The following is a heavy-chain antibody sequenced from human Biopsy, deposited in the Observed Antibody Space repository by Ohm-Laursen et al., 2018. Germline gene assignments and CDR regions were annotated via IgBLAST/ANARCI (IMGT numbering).Heavy chain of an antibody. CDR1: GDSVTKYY. Sequence: SETLSLTCTVSGDSVTKYYWSWIRQPPGKGLEWIGHIYYSVMTNYNPSLQSRVSISVDTSRNQVSLTLSSVTAADTAVYYCARGSGTLNYGNFKYYHYYGMDVWGQGTKVTVSS. V-gene: IGHV4-59*02. D-gene: IGHD4-11*01. CDR3: ARGSGTLNYGNFKYYHYYGMDV. CDR2: IYYSVMT. J-gene: IGHJ6*02.